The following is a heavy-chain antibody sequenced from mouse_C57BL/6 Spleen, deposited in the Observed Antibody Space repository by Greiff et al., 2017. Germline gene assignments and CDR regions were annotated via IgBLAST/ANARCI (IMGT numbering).Heavy chain of an antibody. J-gene: IGHJ2*01. CDR1: GYAFTNYL. D-gene: IGHD2-1*01. CDR2: INPGSGGT. CDR3: ARSPYGNCFGY. V-gene: IGHV1-54*01. Sequence: VQLQQSGAELVRPGTSVKVSCKASGYAFTNYLIEWVKQRPGQGLEWIGVINPGSGGTNYNEKFQGKATLTADKSSSTAYMQLSSLTAEDSAVYFCARSPYGNCFGYWGQGTTLTVSS.